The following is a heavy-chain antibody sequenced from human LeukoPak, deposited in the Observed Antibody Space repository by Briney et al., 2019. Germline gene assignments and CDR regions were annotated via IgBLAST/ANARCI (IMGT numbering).Heavy chain of an antibody. CDR3: AKDVKYYYDSSGPSDY. J-gene: IGHJ4*02. D-gene: IGHD3-22*01. V-gene: IGHV3-30*18. Sequence: GGSLRLSCAASGFTFSSYGMHWVRQAPGKGLEWVAVISYDGSNKYYADSVKGRFTISRDNSKNTLYLQMNSLRAEDTAVYYCAKDVKYYYDSSGPSDYWGQGTLVTVSS. CDR1: GFTFSSYG. CDR2: ISYDGSNK.